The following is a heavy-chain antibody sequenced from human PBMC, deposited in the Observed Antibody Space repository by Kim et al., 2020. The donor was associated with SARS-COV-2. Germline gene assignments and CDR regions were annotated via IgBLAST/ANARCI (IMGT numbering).Heavy chain of an antibody. CDR2: ST. CDR3: AREPSTYFDY. J-gene: IGHJ4*02. Sequence: STDYADTVKGRFTISRDASRNTVYLKMNSVRAEDTAVYFCAREPSTYFDYWGQGTLVTVSS. V-gene: IGHV3-66*01.